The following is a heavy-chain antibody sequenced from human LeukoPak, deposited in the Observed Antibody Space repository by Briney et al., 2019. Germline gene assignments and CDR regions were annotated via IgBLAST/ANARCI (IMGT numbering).Heavy chain of an antibody. D-gene: IGHD2-2*02. CDR2: ISGSGGST. Sequence: PGGSLRLSCAASGFTFSSYAMSWVRQAPGKGLEWVSAISGSGGSTYYADSVKGRFTISRDNSENTLYLQMNSLRAEDTAVYYCAKDDCSSTSCYIVWGQGTLVTVSS. V-gene: IGHV3-23*01. J-gene: IGHJ4*02. CDR3: AKDDCSSTSCYIV. CDR1: GFTFSSYA.